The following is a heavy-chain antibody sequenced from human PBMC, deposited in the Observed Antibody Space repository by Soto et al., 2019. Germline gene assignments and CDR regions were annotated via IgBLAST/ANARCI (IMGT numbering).Heavy chain of an antibody. V-gene: IGHV1-69*13. J-gene: IGHJ5*02. CDR2: IIPIFGTA. Sequence: ASVKVSCKASGGTFSSYAISWARQAPGQGLEWMGGIIPIFGTANYAQKFQGRVTITADESTSTAYMELSSLRSEDTAVYYCARANSGEISGSFHWFEPWGRGTLVTVSS. CDR3: ARANSGEISGSFHWFEP. D-gene: IGHD3-10*01. CDR1: GGTFSSYA.